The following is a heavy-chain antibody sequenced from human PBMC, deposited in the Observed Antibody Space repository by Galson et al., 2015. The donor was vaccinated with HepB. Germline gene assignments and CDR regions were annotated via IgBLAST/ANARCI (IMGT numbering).Heavy chain of an antibody. CDR1: GGTFSSYA. V-gene: IGHV1-69*13. J-gene: IGHJ6*02. D-gene: IGHD3-10*02. Sequence: SVKVSCKASGGTFSSYAISWVRQAPGQGLEWMGGIIPIFGTANYAQKFQGRVTITADESTSTAYMELSSLRSEDTAVYYCASVLLELSLGSGSYYKALHGMDVWGQGTTVTVSS. CDR3: ASVLLELSLGSGSYYKALHGMDV. CDR2: IIPIFGTA.